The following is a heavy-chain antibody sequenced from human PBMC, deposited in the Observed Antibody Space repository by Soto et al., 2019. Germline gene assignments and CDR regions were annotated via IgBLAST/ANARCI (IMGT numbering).Heavy chain of an antibody. D-gene: IGHD3-9*01. CDR1: GYTFTGYY. CDR3: ARLRYFDWLLDPFDY. J-gene: IGHJ4*02. Sequence: ASVKVSCKASGYTFTGYYMHWVRQAPGQGLEWMGWIDPNSGGTNYAQKFQGRVTMTRDTCISTAYMELSRLRSEDTAVYYCARLRYFDWLLDPFDYWGKGTLVTVSS. CDR2: IDPNSGGT. V-gene: IGHV1-2*02.